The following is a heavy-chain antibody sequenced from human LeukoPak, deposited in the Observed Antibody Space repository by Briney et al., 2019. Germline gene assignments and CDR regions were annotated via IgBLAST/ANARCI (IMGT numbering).Heavy chain of an antibody. CDR3: ARVDHYDFWVFP. Sequence: PWETLSLTCAVSGGSISSGGHSWSWIRQPPGKGLEWIGYISYSGSTYYKPSLKSRVTISVDTSKNQFSLKLSSVTAADTAVYYCARVDHYDFWVFPWGQGTLVTVSS. V-gene: IGHV4-30-4*07. CDR2: ISYSGST. CDR1: GGSISSGGHS. D-gene: IGHD3-3*01. J-gene: IGHJ5*02.